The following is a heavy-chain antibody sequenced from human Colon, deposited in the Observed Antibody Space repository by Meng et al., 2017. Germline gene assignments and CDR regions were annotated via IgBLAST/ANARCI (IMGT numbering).Heavy chain of an antibody. Sequence: QVQQQESGPVLVNPSWTLSLTCGVSVDSISSGSGWTCVRQPPGKGLEWIGEIYPSGRTSSNPSLQGRVTILLDKSKNQFSLELNSVTAADTAIYFCARKRTSPGTLGFDYWGQGTLVTVSS. CDR3: ARKRTSPGTLGFDY. V-gene: IGHV4-4*02. J-gene: IGHJ4*02. CDR1: VDSISSGSG. CDR2: IYPSGRT. D-gene: IGHD6-13*01.